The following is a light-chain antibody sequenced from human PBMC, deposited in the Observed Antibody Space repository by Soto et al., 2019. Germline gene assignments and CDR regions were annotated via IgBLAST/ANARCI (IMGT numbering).Light chain of an antibody. CDR2: YDD. CDR1: SXNIGNNA. CDR3: AAWDDSLNAYV. Sequence: QSVLTQPPSVSEAPRQRVTISCSGSSXNIGNNAVNWYQQLPGKAPKLLIYYDDLLPSGVSDRFSGSKSGTSASLAISGLQSEDEADYYCAAWDDSLNAYVFGTGTKVTVL. J-gene: IGLJ1*01. V-gene: IGLV1-36*01.